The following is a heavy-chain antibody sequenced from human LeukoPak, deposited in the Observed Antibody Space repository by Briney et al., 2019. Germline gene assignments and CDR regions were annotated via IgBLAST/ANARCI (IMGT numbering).Heavy chain of an antibody. D-gene: IGHD3-16*01. CDR2: ISYSGNI. CDR1: GGSISSSTYY. Sequence: KPSETLSLTCTVSGGSISSSTYYWGWIRQPPGKGLEWIGSISYSGNIYYNPSLKSRVTISVDTSKNQFSLKLSSVTAADTAVYYCARQRRLELPDYWGHGSLGSVSS. J-gene: IGHJ4*01. V-gene: IGHV4-39*01. CDR3: ARQRRLELPDY.